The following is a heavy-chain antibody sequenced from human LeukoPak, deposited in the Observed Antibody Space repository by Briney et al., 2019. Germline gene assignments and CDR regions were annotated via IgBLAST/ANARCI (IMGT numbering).Heavy chain of an antibody. CDR1: GFTVSSNY. CDR2: IYSGGST. J-gene: IGHJ3*02. D-gene: IGHD3-22*01. CDR3: TRRYNYDSSGYYYVRDAFDI. V-gene: IGHV3-66*01. Sequence: GGSLRLSCAASGFTVSSNYMSWVRQAPGKGLEWVSVIYSGGSTYYADSVKGRFTISRDDSRSIAYLQMNSLKTEDTAVYYCTRRYNYDSSGYYYVRDAFDIWGQGTMVTVSS.